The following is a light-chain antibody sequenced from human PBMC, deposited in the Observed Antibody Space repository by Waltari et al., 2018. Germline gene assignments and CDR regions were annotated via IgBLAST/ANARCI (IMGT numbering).Light chain of an antibody. Sequence: QSALTQPASVSGTPGQSITISCTGTTSDVGNYDLVSWYQQHPGKAPKLLSCEVINRPSGVSSRFAGSKSGNTASLTISGLQAEDEADYYCCSYAGLGTYVFGSGTKVTVL. CDR2: EVI. CDR1: TSDVGNYDL. J-gene: IGLJ1*01. V-gene: IGLV2-23*02. CDR3: CSYAGLGTYV.